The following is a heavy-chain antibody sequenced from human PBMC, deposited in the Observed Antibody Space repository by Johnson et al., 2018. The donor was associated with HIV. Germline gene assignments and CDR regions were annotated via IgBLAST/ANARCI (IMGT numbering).Heavy chain of an antibody. CDR1: GFTFSSYA. J-gene: IGHJ3*02. CDR2: ISYDGSNK. D-gene: IGHD6-19*01. CDR3: ARLVAGDAFDI. Sequence: QVQLVESGGGVVQPGRSLRLSCAASGFTFSSYAMHWVRQAPGKGLEWVAVISYDGSNKYYADLVKGRFTISRDNSKSTLFMQMNSLRPEDTAVYYCARLVAGDAFDIWGQGTMVTVSS. V-gene: IGHV3-30-3*01.